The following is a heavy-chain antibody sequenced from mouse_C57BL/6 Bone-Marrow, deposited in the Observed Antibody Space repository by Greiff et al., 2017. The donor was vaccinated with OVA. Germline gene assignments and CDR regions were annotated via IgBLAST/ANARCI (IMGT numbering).Heavy chain of an antibody. J-gene: IGHJ4*01. Sequence: EVQLQQSGPGLVKPSQSLSLTCSVTGYSITSGYYWNWIRQFPGNKLEWMGYISYDGSNNYNPSLQNRISITRDTSKNQFFLKLNSVNTEDTATYYCARGDGYPSEAMDYWGQGTSVTVSS. D-gene: IGHD2-3*01. CDR1: GYSITSGYY. CDR2: ISYDGSN. CDR3: ARGDGYPSEAMDY. V-gene: IGHV3-6*01.